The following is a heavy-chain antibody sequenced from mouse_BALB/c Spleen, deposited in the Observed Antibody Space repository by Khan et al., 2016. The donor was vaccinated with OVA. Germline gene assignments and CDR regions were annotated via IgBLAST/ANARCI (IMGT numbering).Heavy chain of an antibody. CDR3: ARRNYFGYTFAY. Sequence: QVRLQQSGAELARPGASVKLSCKASGYIFTDYYINWVKQRTGQGLEWIGEISPGSDDTYYNEKFKGKAKLTADKSPSTAYMQLSSLTSEDSAVYFCARRNYFGYTFAYWGQGTLVTVSA. J-gene: IGHJ3*01. V-gene: IGHV1-77*01. D-gene: IGHD1-2*01. CDR2: ISPGSDDT. CDR1: GYIFTDYY.